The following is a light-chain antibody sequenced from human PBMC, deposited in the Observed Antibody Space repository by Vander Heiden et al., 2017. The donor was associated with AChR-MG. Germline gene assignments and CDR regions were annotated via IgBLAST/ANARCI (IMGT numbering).Light chain of an antibody. CDR2: RDK. Sequence: SYELTQPPSVSVALGQTARIACGGNNIGGRYVHWHQQKPGQAPVLVLYRDKNRPSGIPERLSGSNSGDTATLTISSAQAGDEADYYCQVWDSTTVVFGGGTKLTVL. CDR1: NIGGRY. J-gene: IGLJ2*01. CDR3: QVWDSTTVV. V-gene: IGLV3-9*01.